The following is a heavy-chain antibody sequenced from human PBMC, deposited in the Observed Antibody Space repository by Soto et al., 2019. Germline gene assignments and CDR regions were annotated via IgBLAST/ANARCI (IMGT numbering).Heavy chain of an antibody. D-gene: IGHD2-2*01. CDR3: ARKCSSTSCHQFYYYYAMDV. CDR2: ISFDGGDK. CDR1: RFTFSSYV. Sequence: PGGSLRLSCAASRFTFSSYVMHWVRQAPGKGLEWVALISFDGGDKFYSDSVKGRFTISRDNSKNMLYLQMNTLRPDDTAVYYCARKCSSTSCHQFYYYYAMDVWGQGTTVTVYS. J-gene: IGHJ6*02. V-gene: IGHV3-30*04.